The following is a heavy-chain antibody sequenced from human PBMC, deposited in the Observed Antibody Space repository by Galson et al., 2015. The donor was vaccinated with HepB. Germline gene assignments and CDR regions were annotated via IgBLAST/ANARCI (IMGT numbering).Heavy chain of an antibody. J-gene: IGHJ5*02. CDR2: ISAYNRRT. CDR1: GYTFSTYP. V-gene: IGHV1-18*01. D-gene: IGHD2-15*01. CDR3: ARGALVAVVGANLNNWFVP. Sequence: SVKVSCKASGYTFSTYPITWVRQAPGQGLEWMGWISAYNRRTNYAQKFQGRVTMTSDTSTNTAYMELRRLRSDDTAVYYCARGALVAVVGANLNNWFVPWGQGTLVTVSS.